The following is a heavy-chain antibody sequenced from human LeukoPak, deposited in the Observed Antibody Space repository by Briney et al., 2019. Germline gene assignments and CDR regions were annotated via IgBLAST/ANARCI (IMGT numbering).Heavy chain of an antibody. Sequence: GGSLRLTCVGSGFTFRSHAMSWVRQAPEKGLEFVSGIYENGGTTYYADSVKGRFSISRDNSKNTLYLQMDSLRGEDTAVYYCAKDFRIGYSAHFDYWGQGALVTVSS. J-gene: IGHJ4*02. D-gene: IGHD2-21*01. V-gene: IGHV3-23*01. CDR3: AKDFRIGYSAHFDY. CDR1: GFTFRSHA. CDR2: IYENGGTT.